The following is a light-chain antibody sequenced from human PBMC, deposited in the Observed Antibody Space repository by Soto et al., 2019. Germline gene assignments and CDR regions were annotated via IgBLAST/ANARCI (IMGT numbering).Light chain of an antibody. CDR2: GAS. Sequence: EIVMTQSPATLSVSPGERATLSCRASQSVTSNLAWYQQKPGHAPRLLIYGASTRATGIPARFSGSGSGTDFTLTISSLEPEDFAVYFCQQRSNRPPFTFGQGTKVDIK. J-gene: IGKJ2*01. CDR1: QSVTSN. CDR3: QQRSNRPPFT. V-gene: IGKV3-15*01.